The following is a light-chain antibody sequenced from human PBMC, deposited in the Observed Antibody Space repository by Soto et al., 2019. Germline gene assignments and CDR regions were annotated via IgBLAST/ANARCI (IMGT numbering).Light chain of an antibody. CDR3: QQYHSTPWT. Sequence: DIQMTQSPSALSASVGDRVTLTCRASQNIGTSLAWYQQKPGQPPKLLIYWASSRDSGVPDRFSASGSGTDFTLTITSLQAEDVAVYYCQQYHSTPWTFGQGTKVDIK. CDR2: WAS. J-gene: IGKJ1*01. V-gene: IGKV4-1*01. CDR1: QNIGTS.